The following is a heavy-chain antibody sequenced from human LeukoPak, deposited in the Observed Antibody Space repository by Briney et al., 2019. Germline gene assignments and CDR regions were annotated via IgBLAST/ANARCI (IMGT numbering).Heavy chain of an antibody. CDR2: VSSSGSTI. Sequence: GGSLRLSCAASGFTFSTYGMSWVRQAPGKGLEWVSYVSSSGSTIYYADSVKGRFTISRDNAKNSLYLQMNSLRAEDTAVYYCARDDSSGYYSSYYFDYWGQGTLVTVSS. CDR1: GFTFSTYG. J-gene: IGHJ4*02. V-gene: IGHV3-48*04. D-gene: IGHD3-22*01. CDR3: ARDDSSGYYSSYYFDY.